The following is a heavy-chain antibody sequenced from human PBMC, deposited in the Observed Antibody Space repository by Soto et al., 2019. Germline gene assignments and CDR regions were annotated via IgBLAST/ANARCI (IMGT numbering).Heavy chain of an antibody. CDR1: GFSLSSYA. CDR3: ARDEYGDV. J-gene: IGHJ6*04. V-gene: IGHV3-48*01. Sequence: EVQLVESGGGLVQPGGSLRLSCVASGFSLSSYAMKWVRQAPGKGLEWIAYMTDSGTNVYYADSVRGRFTISRDIAKSSVYLQMNSLRAEDTAVYYCARDEYGDVSGKGTTVTVSS. CDR2: MTDSGTNV. D-gene: IGHD4-17*01.